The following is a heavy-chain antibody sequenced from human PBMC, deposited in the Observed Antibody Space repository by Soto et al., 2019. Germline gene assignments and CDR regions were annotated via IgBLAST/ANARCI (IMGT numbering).Heavy chain of an antibody. J-gene: IGHJ6*02. D-gene: IGHD2-8*01. CDR3: AKNGQTPYYYDGFDV. CDR1: GYTFSRYG. CDR2: ISGYNGDT. V-gene: IGHV1-18*01. Sequence: QGQLVQSGGEVKKPGASVKVSCKASGYTFSRYGISLVRQAPGQGLEWMGWISGYNGDTNYAQKFQGRLTMNIDTSTTTAYMELRSLTSDDTAVYYCAKNGQTPYYYDGFDVWGQGTTVTVSS.